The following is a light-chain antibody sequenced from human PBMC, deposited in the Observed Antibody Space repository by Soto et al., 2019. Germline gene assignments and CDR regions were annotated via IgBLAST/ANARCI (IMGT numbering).Light chain of an antibody. J-gene: IGKJ2*01. CDR2: DAS. Sequence: EIVLTQSPATLSLSLGERATLSCRASQSVCDYLAWYQQQPGQPPRILISDASNRAAGIPARFSGSGSGTDFTLTISSLDLEDLAVYYCQQRGNLYTFGQGTKLEIK. CDR1: QSVCDY. V-gene: IGKV3-11*01. CDR3: QQRGNLYT.